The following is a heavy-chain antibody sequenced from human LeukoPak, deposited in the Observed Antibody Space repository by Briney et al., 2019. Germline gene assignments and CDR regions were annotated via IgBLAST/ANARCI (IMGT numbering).Heavy chain of an antibody. J-gene: IGHJ6*02. CDR1: GVSISSYY. CDR2: IYYSGST. Sequence: RSSETLSLTCTVSGVSISSYYWSWLGQPPGKGLEGIGYIYYSGSTNYNPSLKSRVTITVDTCKIQFSLMLSSVTAADTAVYYCARHSEYYYYYYGMDVWGQGTTVTVSS. V-gene: IGHV4-59*08. CDR3: ARHSEYYYYYYGMDV.